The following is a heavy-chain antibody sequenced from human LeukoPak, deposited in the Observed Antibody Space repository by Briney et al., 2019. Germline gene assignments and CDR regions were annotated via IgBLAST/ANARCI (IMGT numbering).Heavy chain of an antibody. Sequence: GGSLRLFCATSGFTFSRRGFYWVRHAPGTGLEWVTAIWYEESKKYYADAVKGRSTISRQNSKNTLYLEMNSLRAEDTAVYYCARDVSYNSLDYWGQGTLVTVSS. J-gene: IGHJ4*02. CDR1: GFTFSRRG. CDR2: IWYEESKK. V-gene: IGHV3-33*07. D-gene: IGHD6-13*01. CDR3: ARDVSYNSLDY.